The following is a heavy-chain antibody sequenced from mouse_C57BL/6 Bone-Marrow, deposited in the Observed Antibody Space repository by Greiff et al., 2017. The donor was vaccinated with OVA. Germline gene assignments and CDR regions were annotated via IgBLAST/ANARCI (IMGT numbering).Heavy chain of an antibody. Sequence: VQLQQSGAELARPGASVKLSCKASGYTFTSYGISWVKQRTGQGLEWIGEIYPRSGNTYYNEKFKGKATLTADTSSSTAYMELRSLTSEDSAVYFCARGHYYGSTGDYWGQGTTLTVSS. D-gene: IGHD1-1*01. V-gene: IGHV1-81*01. CDR2: IYPRSGNT. CDR3: ARGHYYGSTGDY. J-gene: IGHJ2*01. CDR1: GYTFTSYG.